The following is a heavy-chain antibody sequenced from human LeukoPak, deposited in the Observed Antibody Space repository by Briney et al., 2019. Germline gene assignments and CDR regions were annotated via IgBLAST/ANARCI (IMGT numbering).Heavy chain of an antibody. J-gene: IGHJ4*02. CDR2: INPNSGGT. D-gene: IGHD3-3*01. CDR3: ATVHHRYYDFWSGYYTTNY. CDR1: GYTFTDYY. Sequence: ASVKVSCKASGYTFTDYYMHWVRQARGQGREWMGWINPNSGGTNYAKKFQGRVTMTSDTSIRTAYMQLSRLRSDDTAVYYCATVHHRYYDFWSGYYTTNYWGQGTLVTVSS. V-gene: IGHV1-2*02.